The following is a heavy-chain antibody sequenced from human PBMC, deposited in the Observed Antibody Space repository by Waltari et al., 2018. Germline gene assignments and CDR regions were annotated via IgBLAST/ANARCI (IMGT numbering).Heavy chain of an antibody. CDR2: INQDGSEK. Sequence: EVQLVESGGGLVQPGGSLRLSCAASGFTFSSYWMSWVRQAPGKGLEWVANINQDGSEKYDVGAVKGRLTISRDNAKNSLYLQMNSLRAEDTAVYYCARESGHYDFWSGYPYYFDYWGQGTLVTVSS. CDR3: ARESGHYDFWSGYPYYFDY. V-gene: IGHV3-7*01. D-gene: IGHD3-3*01. J-gene: IGHJ4*02. CDR1: GFTFSSYW.